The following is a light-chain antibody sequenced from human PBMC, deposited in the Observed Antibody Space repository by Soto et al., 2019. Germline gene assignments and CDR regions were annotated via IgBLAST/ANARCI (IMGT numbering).Light chain of an antibody. V-gene: IGLV2-11*01. CDR1: NSDIGNYNY. CDR3: CSYPGSQTWV. Sequence: QSALTQPRSVSGSPGQSVTISSTGTNSDIGNYNYVSWYQQHPGKAPKVMIYDVSKRPSGVPDRFSGSKSGNTASLTISGLQAEDEADYYCCSYPGSQTWVFGGGTKVTVL. J-gene: IGLJ3*02. CDR2: DVS.